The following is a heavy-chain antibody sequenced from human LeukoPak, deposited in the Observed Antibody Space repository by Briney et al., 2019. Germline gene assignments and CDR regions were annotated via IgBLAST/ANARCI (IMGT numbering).Heavy chain of an antibody. CDR1: GFTFSSYG. J-gene: IGHJ4*02. CDR2: ISSDGSNE. CDR3: AKADYYNSGSYSDFDH. D-gene: IGHD3-10*01. V-gene: IGHV3-30*18. Sequence: GKSLRLSCAASGFTFSSYGMHWVRQAPGKGLERVAVISSDGSNEYYADSMKGRFTISRDNSKNTLYLQMNSLRAEDTALYYCAKADYYNSGSYSDFDHWGRGTLVTVSS.